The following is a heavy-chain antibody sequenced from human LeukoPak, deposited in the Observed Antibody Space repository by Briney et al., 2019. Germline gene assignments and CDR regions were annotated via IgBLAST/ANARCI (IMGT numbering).Heavy chain of an antibody. CDR2: ISGSGCST. D-gene: IGHD2-2*01. CDR1: GFTFSSYS. CDR3: AKEEGVSLLFRSTSNFDY. V-gene: IGHV3-23*01. Sequence: GGSLRLSCAASGFTFSSYSMSGVRQAPGKGLEWVSAISGSGCSTYYADSVKGRFTISRDNSKNTVYLQMNSLSAEDTAVYYCAKEEGVSLLFRSTSNFDYWGQGTLVTVSS. J-gene: IGHJ4*02.